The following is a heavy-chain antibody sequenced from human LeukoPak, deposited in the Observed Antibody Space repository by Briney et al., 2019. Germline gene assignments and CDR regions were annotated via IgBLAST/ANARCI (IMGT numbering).Heavy chain of an antibody. CDR3: ARRSSGTGPFDY. CDR2: MDPNSGGT. Sequence: GASVKVSCKASGYSFTGYQLYWVRQAHGQGPEWMGWMDPNSGGTNYAQNFQGRVTMTRDTSISTAYMELSRLGSDDTAVYYCARRSSGTGPFDYWGQGTLVTVSS. J-gene: IGHJ4*02. V-gene: IGHV1-2*02. CDR1: GYSFTGYQ. D-gene: IGHD1-14*01.